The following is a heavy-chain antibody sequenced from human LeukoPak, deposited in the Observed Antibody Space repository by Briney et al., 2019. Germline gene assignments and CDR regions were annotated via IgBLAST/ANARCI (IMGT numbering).Heavy chain of an antibody. CDR1: GFTFSSYE. V-gene: IGHV3-48*03. D-gene: IGHD2-15*01. Sequence: PGGSLRLSCAASGFTFSSYEMNWVRQAPGKGLEWVSYISSSVINIYYADSVKGRFTISRDNAKNSLYLQMNSLRAEDTAVYYCARSVDFDIWGQGTMVTVSS. CDR2: ISSSVINI. J-gene: IGHJ3*02. CDR3: ARSVDFDI.